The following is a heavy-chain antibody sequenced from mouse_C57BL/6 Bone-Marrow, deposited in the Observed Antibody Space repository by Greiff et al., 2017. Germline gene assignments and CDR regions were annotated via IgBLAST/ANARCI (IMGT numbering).Heavy chain of an antibody. D-gene: IGHD1-1*01. CDR3: ARDGYYGHFDY. V-gene: IGHV1-76*01. Sequence: VKLMESGAELVRPGASVKLSCKASGYTFTDYYINWVKQRPGPGLEWIARIYPGSGNTYYNEKFKGKATLTAEKSSSTAYMQLSSLTSEDSAVYFCARDGYYGHFDYWGQGTTLTVSS. CDR2: IYPGSGNT. J-gene: IGHJ2*01. CDR1: GYTFTDYY.